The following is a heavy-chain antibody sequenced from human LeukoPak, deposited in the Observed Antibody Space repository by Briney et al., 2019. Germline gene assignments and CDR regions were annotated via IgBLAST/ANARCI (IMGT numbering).Heavy chain of an antibody. CDR1: GYTFTGYY. D-gene: IGHD3-3*01. V-gene: IGHV1-2*02. CDR2: INPNSGGT. Sequence: ASVKVSCKASGYTFTGYYMHWVRQAPGQGLEWMGWINPNSGGTNYAQKFQGRVTMTRDTSISTAYMELSRLRSDDTAVYYCARVLNLEWLLLLDYWGQGTLVTVSS. CDR3: ARVLNLEWLLLLDY. J-gene: IGHJ4*02.